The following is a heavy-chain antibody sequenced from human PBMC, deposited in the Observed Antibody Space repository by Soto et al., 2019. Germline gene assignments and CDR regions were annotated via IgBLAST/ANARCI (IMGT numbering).Heavy chain of an antibody. V-gene: IGHV3-7*01. Sequence: PXESLRLSCPASGFNFDASWMCWVRQVPGEGREWVANTDTDESRKNYVDSVTGRFTISRDNARNSLFLSMNSLRVDDTAVYYCGRVRLVGFYANGVDVWGQGTTVTVSS. D-gene: IGHD6-6*01. J-gene: IGHJ6*02. CDR2: TDTDESRK. CDR3: GRVRLVGFYANGVDV. CDR1: GFNFDASW.